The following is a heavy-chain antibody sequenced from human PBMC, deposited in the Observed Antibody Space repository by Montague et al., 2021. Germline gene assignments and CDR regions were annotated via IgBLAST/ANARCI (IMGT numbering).Heavy chain of an antibody. CDR2: MESSGSA. J-gene: IGHJ3*01. CDR3: AREWSAFDF. V-gene: IGHV4-59*01. CDR1: GASMSTDK. D-gene: IGHD1-26*01. Sequence: SETLSLTRTVSGASMSTDKWNWIRHTPGKGRGCSGTMESSGSANDNTPLKSRVTISVDTSRNQFSLEVRSVTAADTAKYYCAREWSAFDFWGQGIMVTVSS.